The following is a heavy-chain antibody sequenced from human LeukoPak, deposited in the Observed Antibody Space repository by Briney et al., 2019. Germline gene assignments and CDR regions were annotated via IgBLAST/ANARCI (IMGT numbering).Heavy chain of an antibody. J-gene: IGHJ4*02. CDR1: GGSISSSSYY. D-gene: IGHD1-26*01. CDR3: ARHSGSYLTDLFDY. CDR2: IYYSGRT. V-gene: IGHV4-39*01. Sequence: PSETLSLTCTVSGGSISSSSYYWGWIRQPPGKGLEWIGSIYYSGRTYYNPSLKSPVTISVDTSNNQFSLKLSSVTAADTAVFYCARHSGSYLTDLFDYWGQGTLVTVSS.